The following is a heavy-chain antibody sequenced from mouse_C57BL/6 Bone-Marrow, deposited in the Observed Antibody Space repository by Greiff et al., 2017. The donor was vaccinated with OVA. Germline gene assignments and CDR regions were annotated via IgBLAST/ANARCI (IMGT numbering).Heavy chain of an antibody. Sequence: EVMLVESGGDLVKPGGSLKLSCAASGFTFSSYGMSWVRQTPDKRLEWVATISSGGSYTYYPDSVKGRFTISRDNAKNTLYLHMSSLKSEDTAMYYCARLIWGQGTSVTVSS. CDR3: ARLI. V-gene: IGHV5-6*01. J-gene: IGHJ4*01. CDR1: GFTFSSYG. CDR2: ISSGGSYT.